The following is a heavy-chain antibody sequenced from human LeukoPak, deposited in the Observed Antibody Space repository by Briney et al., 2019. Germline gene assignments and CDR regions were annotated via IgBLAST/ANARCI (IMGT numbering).Heavy chain of an antibody. CDR2: IYYSGST. Sequence: SETLSLTCTVSGGSIGSGGYYWSWIRQHPGKGLEWIGYIYYSGSTYYNPSLKSRVTISVDTSKNQFSLKLSSVTAADTAVYYCAREGSSSHYFDYWGQGTLVTVSS. D-gene: IGHD6-6*01. CDR1: GGSIGSGGYY. J-gene: IGHJ4*02. CDR3: AREGSSSHYFDY. V-gene: IGHV4-31*03.